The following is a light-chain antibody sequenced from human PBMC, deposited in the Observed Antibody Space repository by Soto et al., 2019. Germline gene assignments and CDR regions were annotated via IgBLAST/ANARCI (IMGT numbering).Light chain of an antibody. V-gene: IGKV1D-12*01. Sequence: DIQMTQSPSSVSASVGDRVTITCRASQDIGRWLAWYQQIPGKAPKRLIFAATNLEAGVPSRFSGSGSGTDFTLTINSLQPEDFATYFCLQTDSFSSFGGGTRVEIK. CDR1: QDIGRW. CDR2: AAT. J-gene: IGKJ4*01. CDR3: LQTDSFSS.